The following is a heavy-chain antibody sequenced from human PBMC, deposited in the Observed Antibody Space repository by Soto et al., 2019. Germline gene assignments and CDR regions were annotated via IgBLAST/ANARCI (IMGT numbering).Heavy chain of an antibody. CDR2: IKQDGSEK. CDR1: GFTFSSYW. CDR3: ARKRGWIAAAVADY. D-gene: IGHD6-13*01. V-gene: IGHV3-7*01. Sequence: GGSLRLSCAASGFTFSSYWMSWVRQAPGKGLEWVANIKQDGSEKYYVDSVKGRFTISRDNAKNSLYLQMNSLRAEDTAVYYCARKRGWIAAAVADYWGQGTLVTVSS. J-gene: IGHJ4*02.